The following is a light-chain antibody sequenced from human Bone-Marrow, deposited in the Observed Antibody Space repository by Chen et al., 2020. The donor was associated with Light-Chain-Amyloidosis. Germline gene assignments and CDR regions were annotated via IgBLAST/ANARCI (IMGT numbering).Light chain of an antibody. CDR1: SSDVGSYNL. V-gene: IGLV2-23*01. CDR3: SSYAGGTTCVI. Sequence: QSALTQPASVSGSPGQSITISCTGTSSDVGSYNLVSWYQQHPGKVPNLMIYDDSKRPSGVSDRFSGSKSGNTASLTISGLQAEDEADYCCSSYAGGTTCVIFGGGTKLTVL. J-gene: IGLJ2*01. CDR2: DDS.